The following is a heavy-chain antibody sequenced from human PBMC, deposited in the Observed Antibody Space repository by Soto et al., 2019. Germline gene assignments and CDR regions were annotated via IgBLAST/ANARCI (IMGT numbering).Heavy chain of an antibody. CDR2: IHHSGST. J-gene: IGHJ6*03. CDR1: GGSVTISNW. D-gene: IGHD1-26*01. V-gene: IGHV4-4*02. Sequence: QVQLQESGPGLVKPSGTLSLTCAVSGGSVTISNWWSWVRQTPGKGLEWIGPIHHSGSTNYNPSLTSLVTISVDKSMNQFSLEMKSVTAADTAVYYCARGGYYFYMDVWSKGTTVTVSS. CDR3: ARGGYYFYMDV.